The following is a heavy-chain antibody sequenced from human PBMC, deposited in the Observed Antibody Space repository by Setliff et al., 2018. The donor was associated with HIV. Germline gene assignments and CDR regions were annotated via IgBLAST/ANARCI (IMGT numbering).Heavy chain of an antibody. D-gene: IGHD2-2*01. CDR2: VSSIGNT. CDR1: GISINGYY. J-gene: IGHJ5*02. V-gene: IGHV4-4*08. CDR3: ARRKGYCSGPSCLEFSWFDP. Sequence: SETLSLTCSVSGISINGYYWSWIRQSPRTRLEWIGYVSSIGNTNYNPSLKSRVTISVDTSKNQFSLKLSSVTAADTAVYYCARRKGYCSGPSCLEFSWFDPWGQGTLVTVSS.